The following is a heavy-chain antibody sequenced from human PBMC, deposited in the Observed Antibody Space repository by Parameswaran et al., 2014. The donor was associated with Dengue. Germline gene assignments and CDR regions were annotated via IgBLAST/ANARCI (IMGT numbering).Heavy chain of an antibody. Sequence: WIRQPPGKGLEWIGEINHNGSTNYNPSLKSRVTISVDTSKNQFSLKLSSVTAADTAVYYCASSYGMDVWGQGTTVTVSS. CDR3: ASSYGMDV. J-gene: IGHJ6*02. V-gene: IGHV4-34*01. CDR2: INHNGST.